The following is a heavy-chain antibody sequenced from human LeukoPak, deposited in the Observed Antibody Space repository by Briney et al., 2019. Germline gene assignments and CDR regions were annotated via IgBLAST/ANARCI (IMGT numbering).Heavy chain of an antibody. Sequence: GGSLRLSCAASGFTFSSYAMNWVRQAPGKGLEWVSSGHSDGTTYYADSVKGRFTVSRDNSKNTLSLQMDSLRAEDTAVYYCAKGSRIAARPTIWFDSWGQGTLVTVSS. CDR2: GHSDGTT. CDR3: AKGSRIAARPTIWFDS. CDR1: GFTFSSYA. J-gene: IGHJ5*01. D-gene: IGHD6-6*01. V-gene: IGHV3-23*01.